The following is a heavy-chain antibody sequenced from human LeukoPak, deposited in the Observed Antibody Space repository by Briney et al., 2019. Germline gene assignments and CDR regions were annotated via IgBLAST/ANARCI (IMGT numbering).Heavy chain of an antibody. CDR2: IYTSGST. D-gene: IGHD3-10*01. Sequence: PSETLSLTCTVSGGSISSYYWSWIRQPAGKGLEWIGRIYTSGSTNYNPSLKSRVTISVDTSKNQFSLKLSSVTAADTAVYYCARHGGLLWFGGLYDYYYYGMDVWGQGTTVTVSS. CDR3: ARHGGLLWFGGLYDYYYYGMDV. V-gene: IGHV4-4*07. J-gene: IGHJ6*02. CDR1: GGSISSYY.